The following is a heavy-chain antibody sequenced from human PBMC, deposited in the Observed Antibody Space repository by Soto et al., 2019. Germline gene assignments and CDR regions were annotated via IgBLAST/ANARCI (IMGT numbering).Heavy chain of an antibody. CDR3: ARAGGILWFGELSGAAYYYGMDV. V-gene: IGHV4-61*01. D-gene: IGHD3-10*01. CDR2: IYYSGST. CDR1: NASISNPIYY. Sequence: SETLSLTCTVSNASISNPIYYWGWIRQPPGKGLEWIGYIYYSGSTNYNPSLKSRVTISVDTSKNQFSLKLSSVTAADTAVYYCARAGGILWFGELSGAAYYYGMDVWGQGTTVTVSS. J-gene: IGHJ6*02.